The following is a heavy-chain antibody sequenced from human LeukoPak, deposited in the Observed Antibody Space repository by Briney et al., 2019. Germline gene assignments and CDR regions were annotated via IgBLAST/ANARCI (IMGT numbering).Heavy chain of an antibody. V-gene: IGHV4-34*01. Sequence: PSETLSLTCAVYGGSFSGHYWSWIRQPPGQGLEWLAEINHGGSTSYSPSLKSRASISADKSKNQFSLRLTSVTAADTAVYYCARGGDAHKGGNYWGQGTLVTVSS. CDR3: ARGGDAHKGGNY. CDR1: GGSFSGHY. D-gene: IGHD5-24*01. CDR2: INHGGST. J-gene: IGHJ4*02.